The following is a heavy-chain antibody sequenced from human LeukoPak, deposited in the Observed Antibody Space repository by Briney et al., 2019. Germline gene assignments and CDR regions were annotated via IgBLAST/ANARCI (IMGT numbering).Heavy chain of an antibody. Sequence: GGSLRLSCAASGFTVSGNYMTWVRQAPGKGLEWVSVIYSGGATYYADSVKGRFSISRDNSKNTLYLQMSSLRAEDTAVYYCVKDAYCSGGGCHLDYWGQGTLVTVSS. CDR3: VKDAYCSGGGCHLDY. CDR1: GFTVSGNY. CDR2: IYSGGAT. V-gene: IGHV3-66*01. D-gene: IGHD2-15*01. J-gene: IGHJ4*02.